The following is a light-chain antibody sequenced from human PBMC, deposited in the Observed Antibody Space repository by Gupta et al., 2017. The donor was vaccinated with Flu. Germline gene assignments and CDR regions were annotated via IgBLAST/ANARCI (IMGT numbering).Light chain of an antibody. CDR3: CAYAGCNIFV. J-gene: IGLJ2*01. Sequence: SVTITSTVTGCDVGNYNFVFCYQHVAGNAHNLMVYEGARRTAGVAPRFSGSKAGNTASLTISVLQADDEADYYCCAYAGCNIFVFGGGTKVTVL. V-gene: IGLV2-23*03. CDR2: EGA. CDR1: GCDVGNYNF.